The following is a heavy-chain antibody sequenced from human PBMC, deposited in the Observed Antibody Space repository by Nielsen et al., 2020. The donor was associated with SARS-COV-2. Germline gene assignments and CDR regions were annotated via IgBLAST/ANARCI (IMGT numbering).Heavy chain of an antibody. Sequence: ASVKVSCKASGYTFTSYYMHWVRQAPGQGLEWMGIISPSGGSTSYAQKFQGRVTMTRDTSTSTVYMELSSLRSEDTAVYYCARDGLKVVVPAATYFDYWGQGTLVTVSS. V-gene: IGHV1-46*01. D-gene: IGHD2-2*01. CDR2: ISPSGGST. J-gene: IGHJ4*02. CDR1: GYTFTSYY. CDR3: ARDGLKVVVPAATYFDY.